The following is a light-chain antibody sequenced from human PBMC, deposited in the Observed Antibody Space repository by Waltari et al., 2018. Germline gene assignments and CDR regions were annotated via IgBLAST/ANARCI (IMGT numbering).Light chain of an antibody. CDR2: NNS. Sequence: QSVLTQPPSPSGTPGQRVTIPCPGRTSPLGSKTVNWHPHPPGTAPKLLIYNNSQRPSGVPDRFSGSNSGTSASLAISGLQSEDEGAYYCAAWDDSLNGFYVFGTGTKVTVL. CDR1: TSPLGSKT. V-gene: IGLV1-44*01. J-gene: IGLJ1*01. CDR3: AAWDDSLNGFYV.